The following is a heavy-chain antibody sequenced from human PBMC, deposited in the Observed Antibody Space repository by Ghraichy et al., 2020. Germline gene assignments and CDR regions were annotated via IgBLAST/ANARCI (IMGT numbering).Heavy chain of an antibody. V-gene: IGHV4-30-4*08. CDR3: ARARNSSGYYPVAY. CDR2: IYKSGST. D-gene: IGHD3-22*01. J-gene: IGHJ4*02. CDR1: GDSISSGDYF. Sequence: SETLSLTCTVSGDSISSGDYFWGWIRQLPGKGLEWIGYIYKSGSTYYSPSLKSPLTISIDASKNQVSLRLNSVTAADTAMYYCARARNSSGYYPVAYWGQGTLVTVSS.